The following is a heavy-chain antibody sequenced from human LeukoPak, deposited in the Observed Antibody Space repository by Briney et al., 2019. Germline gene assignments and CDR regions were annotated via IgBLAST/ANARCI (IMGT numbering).Heavy chain of an antibody. V-gene: IGHV3-23*01. Sequence: GGSLRLSCAASGFTFSSYAMSWVRQAPGKGLEWVSTISGSGSNTFYADSVKGRFTISRDNSKNTLYLQMNSLRAEDTAVYYCAKDLRFCGSPRAFDFWGQGTMVTVSS. CDR2: ISGSGSNT. CDR3: AKDLRFCGSPRAFDF. D-gene: IGHD4-17*01. J-gene: IGHJ3*01. CDR1: GFTFSSYA.